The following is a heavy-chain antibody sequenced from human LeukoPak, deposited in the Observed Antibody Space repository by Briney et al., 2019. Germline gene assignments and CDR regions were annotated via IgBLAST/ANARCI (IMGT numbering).Heavy chain of an antibody. V-gene: IGHV3-23*01. D-gene: IGHD1-26*01. CDR3: ANLMVGAYYFDY. Sequence: GGSLRLSCAASGFTFSTYAMSWVRQAPGKGLEWVSAISGSGDSTYYADSVKGRFTISRDNSKNTLYPQMNSLRAEDTAVYYCANLMVGAYYFDYWGQGTLVTVSS. CDR2: ISGSGDST. J-gene: IGHJ4*02. CDR1: GFTFSTYA.